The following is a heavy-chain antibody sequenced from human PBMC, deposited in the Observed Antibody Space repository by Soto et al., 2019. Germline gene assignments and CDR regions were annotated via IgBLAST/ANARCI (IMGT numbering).Heavy chain of an antibody. Sequence: QLQLQESGPGLVKPSETLSLTCTVSGGSISSSDYYWGWIRQSPGKGLEWIGSISYIGTSFYDPSLKSPLSMSVETAKNQFSLRLSSVTAADTAVDYCARQARGTTWSDFDYWGQGTLVTVSS. CDR3: ARQARGTTWSDFDY. CDR2: ISYIGTS. D-gene: IGHD1-7*01. J-gene: IGHJ4*02. CDR1: GGSISSSDYY. V-gene: IGHV4-39*01.